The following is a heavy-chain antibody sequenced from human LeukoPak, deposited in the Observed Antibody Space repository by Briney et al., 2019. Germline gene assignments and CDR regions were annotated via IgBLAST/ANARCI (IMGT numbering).Heavy chain of an antibody. D-gene: IGHD6-19*01. Sequence: SETLSLTCTVSGGSISSGSYYWSWIRQPAGKGLEWIRRIYTSGSTNYNPSLKSRVTISVDTSKNQFSLKLSSVTAADTAVYYCARGYSSGWYQDAFDIWGQGTMVTVSS. CDR1: GGSISSGSYY. CDR2: IYTSGST. J-gene: IGHJ3*02. CDR3: ARGYSSGWYQDAFDI. V-gene: IGHV4-61*02.